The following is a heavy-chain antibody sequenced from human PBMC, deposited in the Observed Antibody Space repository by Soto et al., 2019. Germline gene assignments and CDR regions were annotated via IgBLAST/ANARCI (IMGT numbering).Heavy chain of an antibody. CDR3: ARGRYYDILTGYYRSPYYFDY. CDR2: ISAYNGNT. D-gene: IGHD3-9*01. CDR1: GYTFTSYG. J-gene: IGHJ4*02. Sequence: ASVKVSCKASGYTFTSYGISWVRQAPGQGLEWMGWISAYNGNTNYAQKLQGRVTMTTDTSTSTAYMELRSLRSDDTAVYYCARGRYYDILTGYYRSPYYFDYWGQGTLVTVSS. V-gene: IGHV1-18*01.